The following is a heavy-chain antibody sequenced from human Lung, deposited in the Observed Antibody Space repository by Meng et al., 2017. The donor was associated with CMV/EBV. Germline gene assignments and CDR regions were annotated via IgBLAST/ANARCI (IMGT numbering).Heavy chain of an antibody. D-gene: IGHD3-16*01. V-gene: IGHV3-23*04. CDR2: ISGNGGTT. CDR1: GFTFSSYW. Sequence: EVQLVESGGGLVQPGGSLRLSCAASGFTFSSYWMHWVRQAPGKGLVWVSRISGNGGTTYYADSVKGRFTISRDNSKSTLYLQMNSLRGDDTAVYYCAGGYWGPGTLVTVSS. CDR3: AGGY. J-gene: IGHJ4*02.